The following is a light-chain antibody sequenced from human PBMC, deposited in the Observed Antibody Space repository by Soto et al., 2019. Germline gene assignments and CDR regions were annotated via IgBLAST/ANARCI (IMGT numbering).Light chain of an antibody. J-gene: IGLJ2*01. CDR3: CSYAGTDTYTSVV. Sequence: QSALTQPRSVSGSPGQSVTISCSGTNSDVGGYNYVSWYQQHPGKAPKLIIYNVSRRPSGVPNRFSGSKSGNTASLTISGLQAEDEADYFCCSYAGTDTYTSVVFGGGTKLTVL. V-gene: IGLV2-11*01. CDR1: NSDVGGYNY. CDR2: NVS.